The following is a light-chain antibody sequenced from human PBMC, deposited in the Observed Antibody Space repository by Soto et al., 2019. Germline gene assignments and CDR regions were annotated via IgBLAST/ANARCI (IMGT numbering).Light chain of an antibody. CDR3: QQYNSYSQWK. V-gene: IGKV1-5*03. J-gene: IGKJ1*01. Sequence: DIQMTQSPSTLSASVGDRVTITCRASQSISSWLAWYQQKPGKAPKLLIYKASSLESGVPSRFSGSGSGTEFTLTISSLQPDDFATYYCQQYNSYSQWKFGKGTKADI. CDR2: KAS. CDR1: QSISSW.